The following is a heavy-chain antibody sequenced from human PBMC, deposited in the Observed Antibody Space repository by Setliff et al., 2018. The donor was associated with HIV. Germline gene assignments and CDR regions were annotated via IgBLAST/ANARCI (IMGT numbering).Heavy chain of an antibody. CDR1: GYSISSGYY. J-gene: IGHJ6*02. Sequence: SETLSLTCAVSGYSISSGYYWGWIRQPPGKGLEWIGSIYHSGSTYYNPSLKSRVTISVDTSKNQFSLKLSSVTAADTAVYYCARHSGGAFYNFWSGDYYYYGMDVWGQGTTVTVSS. V-gene: IGHV4-38-2*01. D-gene: IGHD3-3*01. CDR2: IYHSGST. CDR3: ARHSGGAFYNFWSGDYYYYGMDV.